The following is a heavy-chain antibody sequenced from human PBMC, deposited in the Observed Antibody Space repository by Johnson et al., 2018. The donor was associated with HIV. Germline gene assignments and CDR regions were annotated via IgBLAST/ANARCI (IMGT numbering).Heavy chain of an antibody. CDR2: IRFDGRGK. CDR3: AKDGGRLRTDAFDI. CDR1: GFNFKNYG. Sequence: QMLLVESGGGVVQPGGSLRLSCAASGFNFKNYGMHWARQAPGKGLEWVAYIRFDGRGKFYAESVKGRFTISRDNSKNTLYLQMNSLRAEDTAVYYCAKDGGRLRTDAFDIWGQGTMVTVSS. V-gene: IGHV3-30*02. D-gene: IGHD2-15*01. J-gene: IGHJ3*02.